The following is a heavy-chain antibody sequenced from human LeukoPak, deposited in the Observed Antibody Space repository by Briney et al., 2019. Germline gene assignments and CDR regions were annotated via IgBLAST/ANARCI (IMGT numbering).Heavy chain of an antibody. CDR2: INPSGGST. J-gene: IGHJ5*02. D-gene: IGHD2-15*01. CDR1: GYIFTSYF. Sequence: ASVKVSCKASGYIFTSYFLYWVRQAPGQGLEWMGLINPSGGSTRYAQKFQGRVTMTRDMSTSTVYMELSSLRSEDTAVYYCARVGDCSGGSCYHWFDPWGQGTLVTVSS. V-gene: IGHV1-46*01. CDR3: ARVGDCSGGSCYHWFDP.